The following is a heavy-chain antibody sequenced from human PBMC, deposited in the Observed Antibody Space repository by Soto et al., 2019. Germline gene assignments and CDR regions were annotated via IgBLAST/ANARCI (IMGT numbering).Heavy chain of an antibody. CDR2: ISAYNGNA. CDR3: AITSLTMTRAFDI. J-gene: IGHJ3*02. Sequence: ASVKVSCKASGYTFTDYYMHWVRQAPGQGLEWMGWISAYNGNANYAQKLQGRVTMTTDTPTSTAYMELRSLRSDDTAVYYCAITSLTMTRAFDIWGQGTMVTVSS. D-gene: IGHD3-22*01. CDR1: GYTFTDYY. V-gene: IGHV1-18*04.